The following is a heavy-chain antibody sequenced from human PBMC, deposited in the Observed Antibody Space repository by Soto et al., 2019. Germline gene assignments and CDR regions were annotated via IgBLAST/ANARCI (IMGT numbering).Heavy chain of an antibody. CDR3: ERDNDRPQLGGNYYYILDV. Sequence: QVQLEQSGAEVKKPGSSVKLSCKASGGTFRNSAISWVRQAPGQGLEWMGGIMPIFRTPDYAKKFQGRVTITADESRHTAYMELSGLRSDDTAVYYCERDNDRPQLGGNYYYILDVWGHGTTVTVSS. J-gene: IGHJ6*02. V-gene: IGHV1-69*12. CDR2: IMPIFRTP. D-gene: IGHD1-1*01. CDR1: GGTFRNSA.